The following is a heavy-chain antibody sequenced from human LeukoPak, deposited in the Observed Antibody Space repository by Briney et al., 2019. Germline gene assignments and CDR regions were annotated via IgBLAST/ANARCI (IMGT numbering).Heavy chain of an antibody. V-gene: IGHV3-30*18. D-gene: IGHD2-2*01. CDR1: GFTFSSHG. CDR2: ISYDGSNK. Sequence: GGSLRLSCAASGFTFSSHGMHWVRQAPGKGLEWVAVISYDGSNKYYADSVKGRFTISRDNSKNTLYLQMNSLRAEDTAVYYCAKDRHKKYQLPRYYYYYGMDVWGQGTTVTVSS. CDR3: AKDRHKKYQLPRYYYYYGMDV. J-gene: IGHJ6*02.